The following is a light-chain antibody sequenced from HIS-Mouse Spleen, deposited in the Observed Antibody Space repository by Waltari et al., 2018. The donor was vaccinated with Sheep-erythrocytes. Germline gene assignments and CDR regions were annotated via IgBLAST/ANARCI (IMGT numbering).Light chain of an antibody. CDR1: KLGDKY. CDR2: KDS. Sequence: SYELTQPPSVSVSPGQTASITCSGAKLGDKYACWYQQKPGQSPVLVIYKDSKRPSGIPERFSGSNSGNTATLTISGTQAMDEADYYCQAWDSSIVVFGGGTKLTVL. J-gene: IGLJ2*01. CDR3: QAWDSSIVV. V-gene: IGLV3-1*01.